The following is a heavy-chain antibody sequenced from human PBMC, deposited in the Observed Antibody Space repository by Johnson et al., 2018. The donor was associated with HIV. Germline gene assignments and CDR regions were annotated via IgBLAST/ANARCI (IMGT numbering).Heavy chain of an antibody. D-gene: IGHD1-26*01. V-gene: IGHV3-53*01. Sequence: VQLVESGGGLIQPGGSLRLSCAAPGFTVSSNYMSWVRQAPGKGLEWGSVIYSGGSTYYADPVKGRSTISRANFKNTLYLQMNSLRAEDTAVYYCAKDRVLGTTMEAFDIWGHGTMVTVSS. CDR2: IYSGGST. CDR3: AKDRVLGTTMEAFDI. J-gene: IGHJ3*02. CDR1: GFTVSSNY.